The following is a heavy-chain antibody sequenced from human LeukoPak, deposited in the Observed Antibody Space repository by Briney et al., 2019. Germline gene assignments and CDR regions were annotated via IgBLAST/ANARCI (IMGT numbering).Heavy chain of an antibody. CDR1: GYTFTSYD. V-gene: IGHV1-8*01. Sequence: ASVKVSCKASGYTFTSYDINWVRQATGQGLEWMGWMNPNSGNTGYVQKFQGRVTMTRNTSISTAYMELSSLRSEDTAVYYCALSLAAAGIGALYWGQGTLVIVSS. CDR2: MNPNSGNT. D-gene: IGHD6-13*01. CDR3: ALSLAAAGIGALY. J-gene: IGHJ4*02.